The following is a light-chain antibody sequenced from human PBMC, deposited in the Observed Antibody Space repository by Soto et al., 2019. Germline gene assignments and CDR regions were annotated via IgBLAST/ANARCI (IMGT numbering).Light chain of an antibody. V-gene: IGKV1-5*03. J-gene: IGKJ2*01. CDR3: QQYNSSPYT. CDR1: QSISSW. Sequence: DIQMTQSPSTLSASVGDRVTITCRASQSISSWLAWYQQKAGKAPKLLIYKGTSLESGVPSRFSGRGSGTEFTLTINSLQPDDVATYYCQQYNSSPYTFGQGTRLEIK. CDR2: KGT.